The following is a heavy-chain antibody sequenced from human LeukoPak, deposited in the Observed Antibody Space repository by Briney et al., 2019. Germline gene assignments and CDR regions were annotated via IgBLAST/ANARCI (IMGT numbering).Heavy chain of an antibody. D-gene: IGHD3-10*01. J-gene: IGHJ5*02. CDR1: GFTFGDYA. CDR2: IRSKAYGGTT. Sequence: PGGSLRLSCTASGFTFGDYAMSWVRQAPGKGLEWGGFIRSKAYGGTTEYAASVKGRFTISRDDSKSIAYLQMNSLKTEDTAVYYCTSITMVRGVLRRGRARFDPWGQGTLVTVSS. V-gene: IGHV3-49*04. CDR3: TSITMVRGVLRRGRARFDP.